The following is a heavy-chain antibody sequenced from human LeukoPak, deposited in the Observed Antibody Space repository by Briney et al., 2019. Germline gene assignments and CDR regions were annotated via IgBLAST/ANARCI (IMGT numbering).Heavy chain of an antibody. CDR1: VYTPTTSS. CDR3: ARTSDHSYYIDV. CDR2: ISAYNGNT. V-gene: IGHV1-18*01. Sequence: ASVKVSCKAPVYTPTTSSICCVCDTPGQGLEWIGWISAYNGNTNYAQKLQGRVTMTTDTSASTADMELRSLRSEDTGVYYGARTSDHSYYIDVWGKGTTVTVSS. D-gene: IGHD2-21*02. J-gene: IGHJ6*03.